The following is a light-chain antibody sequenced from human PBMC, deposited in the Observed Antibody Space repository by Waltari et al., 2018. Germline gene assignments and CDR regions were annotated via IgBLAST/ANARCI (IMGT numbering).Light chain of an antibody. Sequence: QSALTQPASVSGSPGQSITISCTGTSSDVGGYNYVSWYQQHPGKAPKLMLYEVSNRDSGVSNRFSGSKSGNTASRTISGLHAEDEADYYCSSYTSSSTLVFGGGTKLTVL. CDR3: SSYTSSSTLV. J-gene: IGLJ2*01. CDR1: SSDVGGYNY. V-gene: IGLV2-14*01. CDR2: EVS.